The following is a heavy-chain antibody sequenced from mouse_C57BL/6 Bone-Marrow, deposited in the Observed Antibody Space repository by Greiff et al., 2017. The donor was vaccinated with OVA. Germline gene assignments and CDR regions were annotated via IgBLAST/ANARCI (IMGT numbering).Heavy chain of an antibody. CDR3: ASLRYSWFAY. CDR1: GYAFSSSW. Sequence: VQLQQSGPELVKPGASVKISCKASGYAFSSSWMNWVKQRPGKGLEWIGRIYPGDGDTNYNGKFKGKATLTADKSSSTAYMQLSSLTSEDSAVYFCASLRYSWFAYWGQGTLLTVSA. CDR2: IYPGDGDT. D-gene: IGHD1-1*01. J-gene: IGHJ3*01. V-gene: IGHV1-82*01.